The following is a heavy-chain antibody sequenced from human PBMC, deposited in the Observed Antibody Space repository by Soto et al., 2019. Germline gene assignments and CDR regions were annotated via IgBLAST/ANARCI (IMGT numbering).Heavy chain of an antibody. D-gene: IGHD3-22*01. CDR2: IYTSGST. CDR1: GGSIMIYY. J-gene: IGHJ3*02. CDR3: ARNHYYDSSGYYTTAFDI. V-gene: IGHV4-4*07. Sequence: PSWTLSLICAVSGGSIMIYYWSGIRQPAGKGLEWIGRIYTSGSTNYNPSLKSRVTMSVDTSKNQFSLKLSSVTAADTAVYYCARNHYYDSSGYYTTAFDIWGQGTMVTVSS.